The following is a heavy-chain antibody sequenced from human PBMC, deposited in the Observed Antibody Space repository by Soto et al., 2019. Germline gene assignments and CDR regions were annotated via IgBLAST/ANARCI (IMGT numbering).Heavy chain of an antibody. V-gene: IGHV3-30-3*01. CDR3: ARGNWWELRQPYDY. J-gene: IGHJ4*02. D-gene: IGHD1-26*01. CDR2: ISYDGSNK. CDR1: GFTFSSYA. Sequence: ESGGGVVQPGRSLRLSCAASGFTFSSYAMHWVRQAPGKGLEWVAVISYDGSNKYYADSVKGRFTISRDNSKNTLYLQMNSLRAEDTAVYYCARGNWWELRQPYDYWGQGTLVTVSS.